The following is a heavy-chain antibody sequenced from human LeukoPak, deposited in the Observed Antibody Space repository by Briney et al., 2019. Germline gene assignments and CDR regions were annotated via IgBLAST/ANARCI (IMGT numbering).Heavy chain of an antibody. CDR1: GGTFSSHA. CDR3: ARGREYSYVDPHLAY. V-gene: IGHV1-69*04. D-gene: IGHD5-18*01. Sequence: GASVKVSCKASGGTFSSHAISWVRQAPGQGLEWMGRIIPILGIANYAQKFQGRVTITADKSTSTAYMELSSLRSEDTAVYYCARGREYSYVDPHLAYWGQGTLVTVSS. CDR2: IIPILGIA. J-gene: IGHJ4*02.